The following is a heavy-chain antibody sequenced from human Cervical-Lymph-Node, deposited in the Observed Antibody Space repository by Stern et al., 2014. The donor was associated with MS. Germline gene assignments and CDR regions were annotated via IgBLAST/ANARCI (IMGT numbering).Heavy chain of an antibody. J-gene: IGHJ4*02. D-gene: IGHD3-10*01. CDR2: IYSGGST. V-gene: IGHV3-53*01. Sequence: EVQLVESGGGLIQPGGSLRLSCAASGFTVSSNYMTWVRQAPGKGLEWVSVIYSGGSTYYADSVRGRFTISRDNSKNTLYLQMNSLRAEDTAVYFSARALVLQGTVVPDSWGQGALVTVSS. CDR1: GFTVSSNY. CDR3: ARALVLQGTVVPDS.